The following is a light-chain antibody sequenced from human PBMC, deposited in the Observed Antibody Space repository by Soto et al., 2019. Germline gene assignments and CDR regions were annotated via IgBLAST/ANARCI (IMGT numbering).Light chain of an antibody. CDR3: QSYDSSLTVWV. CDR1: SSNTGAGYD. V-gene: IGLV1-40*01. CDR2: ANT. J-gene: IGLJ3*02. Sequence: QSVLTQPPSVSGAPGQRVTISCTGSSSNTGAGYDVHWYQQLPGTVPKLLIYANTNRPSGVTVRFSGSKSGTSASLAITGLPAEDEDDYYCQSYDSSLTVWVFGGGTKLTVL.